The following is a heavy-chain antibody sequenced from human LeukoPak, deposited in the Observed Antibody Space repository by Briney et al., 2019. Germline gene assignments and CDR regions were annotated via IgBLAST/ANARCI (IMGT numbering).Heavy chain of an antibody. CDR2: ISYDGSNK. CDR1: GFTFSSYA. D-gene: IGHD3-10*02. Sequence: PGGSLRLSCAASGFTFSSYAMHWVRQAPGKGLEWVAVISYDGSNKYYADSVKGRFTISRDNSKNTLYLQMNSLRAEDTAVYYCAKNHYVRVYNSGRQSYFYYMDFWGKGTTVTVSS. V-gene: IGHV3-30*04. CDR3: AKNHYVRVYNSGRQSYFYYMDF. J-gene: IGHJ6*03.